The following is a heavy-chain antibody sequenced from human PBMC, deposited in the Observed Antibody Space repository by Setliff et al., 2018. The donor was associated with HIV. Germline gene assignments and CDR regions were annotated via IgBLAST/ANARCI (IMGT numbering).Heavy chain of an antibody. CDR2: IYHSGST. Sequence: SETLSLTCAVPGSFISSGYYWGWIRQPPGKGLEWIGSIYHSGSTFYSPSLKSRVTISVDTSRNQFSLKLNSVTAEDTAVYYCARVKATAGVMSPEKGRFDPWGQGTLVTVSS. J-gene: IGHJ5*02. CDR1: GSFISSGYY. D-gene: IGHD6-13*01. V-gene: IGHV4-38-2*01. CDR3: ARVKATAGVMSPEKGRFDP.